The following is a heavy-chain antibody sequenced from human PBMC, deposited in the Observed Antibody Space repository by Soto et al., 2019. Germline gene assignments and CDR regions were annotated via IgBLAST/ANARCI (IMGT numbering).Heavy chain of an antibody. D-gene: IGHD6-6*01. CDR3: ARVQRGQLVFYGYYGMDV. CDR1: GGTFSSYA. J-gene: IGHJ6*02. Sequence: ASVKVSCKASGGTFSSYAISWVRQAPGQGLEWMGGIIPIFGTANYAQKFQGRVTITADESTSTAYMELSSLRSEDTAVYYCARVQRGQLVFYGYYGMDVWGQGTTVTVSS. CDR2: IIPIFGTA. V-gene: IGHV1-69*13.